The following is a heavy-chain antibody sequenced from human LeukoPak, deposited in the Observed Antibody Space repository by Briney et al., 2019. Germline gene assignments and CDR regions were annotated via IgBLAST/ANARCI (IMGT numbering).Heavy chain of an antibody. CDR3: ASLDYYDSSGTGEWDY. CDR2: ISYDGSNK. D-gene: IGHD3-22*01. CDR1: GFTFSSYA. V-gene: IGHV3-30*04. J-gene: IGHJ4*02. Sequence: PGGSLRLSCAASGFTFSSYAMHWVRQAPGKGLEWVAVISYDGSNKYYADSVKGRFTISRDNSKNTLYLQMNSLRAEDTAVYYCASLDYYDSSGTGEWDYWGQGTLVTVSS.